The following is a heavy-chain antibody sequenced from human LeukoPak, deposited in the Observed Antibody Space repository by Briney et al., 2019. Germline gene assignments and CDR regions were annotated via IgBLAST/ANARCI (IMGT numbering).Heavy chain of an antibody. J-gene: IGHJ5*02. Sequence: GGSLRLSCAASGFTFNDYYMSWIRQAPGKGLEWLSYVNIGGTNTHYADSVKGRFTISGDNAKKSLYLEMNNLRAEDTAVYYCATDGAGFDTWGQGVLVTVSS. CDR3: ATDGAGFDT. V-gene: IGHV3-11*01. CDR2: VNIGGTNT. CDR1: GFTFNDYY.